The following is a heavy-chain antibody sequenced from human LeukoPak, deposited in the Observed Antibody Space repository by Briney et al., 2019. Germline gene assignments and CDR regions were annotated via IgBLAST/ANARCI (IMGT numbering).Heavy chain of an antibody. CDR1: GFTFSSYS. J-gene: IGHJ5*02. D-gene: IGHD3-9*01. CDR2: ISGSGGST. Sequence: GGSLRLSCAASGFTFSSYSMNWVRQAPGEGLEWVSAISGSGGSTYYADSVKGRFTISRDNSKNTLYLQMNSLRAEDTAVYYCAKDPGVLRYFDWLPNWFDPWGQGTLVTVSS. V-gene: IGHV3-23*01. CDR3: AKDPGVLRYFDWLPNWFDP.